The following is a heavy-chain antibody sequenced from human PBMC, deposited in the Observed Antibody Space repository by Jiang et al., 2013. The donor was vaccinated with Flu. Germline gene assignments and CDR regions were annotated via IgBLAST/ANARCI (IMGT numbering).Heavy chain of an antibody. V-gene: IGHV1-69*01. D-gene: IGHD2-2*01. Sequence: EVKKPGSSVKVSCKASGGTFSSYAISWVRQAPGQGLEWMGGIIPIFGTANYAQKFQGRVTITADESTSTDYMELSSLRSEDTAVYYCARGDPPRYCSSTSCYFATPFDYWGQGTLVTVSS. J-gene: IGHJ4*02. CDR2: IIPIFGTA. CDR3: ARGDPPRYCSSTSCYFATPFDY. CDR1: GGTFSSYA.